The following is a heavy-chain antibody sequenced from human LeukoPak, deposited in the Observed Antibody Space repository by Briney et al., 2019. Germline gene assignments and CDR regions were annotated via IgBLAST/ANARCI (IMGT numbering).Heavy chain of an antibody. CDR2: IDSGGST. CDR3: AILGTRVWFGELN. D-gene: IGHD3-10*01. J-gene: IGHJ4*02. Sequence: GGSLRLSCAASGFTVSSNYMSWVRQPPGKGLEGVSVIDSGGSTYYADSVKGRFTISRDNSKNTLYLQMNSLRAEDTAVYYCAILGTRVWFGELNWGQGTLVTVSS. CDR1: GFTVSSNY. V-gene: IGHV3-53*01.